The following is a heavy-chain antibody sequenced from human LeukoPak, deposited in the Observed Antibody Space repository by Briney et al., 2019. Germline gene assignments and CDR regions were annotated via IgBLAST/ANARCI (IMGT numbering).Heavy chain of an antibody. J-gene: IGHJ4*02. CDR2: ISPAGGTT. D-gene: IGHD4-23*01. V-gene: IGHV3-23*01. CDR3: AKDDYGGL. CDR1: GFTFSSEA. Sequence: PGGSLRLSCAVSGFTFSSEAMGWVRQLPGGGLEWVSTISPAGGTTYYAESMKGRFTISRDNSKNTLYLQMNSLRAEDTAVYYCAKDDYGGLWGQGTLVTVSS.